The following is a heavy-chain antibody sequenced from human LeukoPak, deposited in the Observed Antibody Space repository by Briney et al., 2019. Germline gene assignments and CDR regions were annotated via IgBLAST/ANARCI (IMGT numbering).Heavy chain of an antibody. Sequence: SETLSLTCTVSGGSISSYYWSWLRQPPGKGLEWIGYIYYSGSTNYNPSLKSRVTISVDTSKNQFSLKLSSVTAADTAVYYCARYYSGSPRFDYWGQGTLVTVSS. CDR1: GGSISSYY. CDR2: IYYSGST. CDR3: ARYYSGSPRFDY. D-gene: IGHD1-26*01. J-gene: IGHJ4*02. V-gene: IGHV4-59*01.